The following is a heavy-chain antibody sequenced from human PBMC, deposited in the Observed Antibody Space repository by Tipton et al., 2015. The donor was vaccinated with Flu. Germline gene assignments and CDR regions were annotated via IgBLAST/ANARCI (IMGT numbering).Heavy chain of an antibody. V-gene: IGHV4-39*07. CDR3: ARGQGLGSGSTPTGY. D-gene: IGHD3-10*01. Sequence: LRLSCTVSGGSISSSSYYWGWIRQPPGKGLEWIGSIYYSGSTYYNPSLKSRVTISVDTSKNQFSLKLSSVTAADTAVYYCARGQGLGSGSTPTGYWGQGTLVTVSS. CDR1: GGSISSSSYY. J-gene: IGHJ4*02. CDR2: IYYSGST.